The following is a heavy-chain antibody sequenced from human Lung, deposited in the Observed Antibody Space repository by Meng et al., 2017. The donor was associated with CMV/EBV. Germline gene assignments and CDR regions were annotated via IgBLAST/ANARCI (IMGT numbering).Heavy chain of an antibody. CDR2: ITGSGGST. V-gene: IGHV3-23*01. Sequence: SCAASGFTFSSFAMSWVRQAPGKGLEWVSAITGSGGSTYYADSVRGRFTISRDNSKNTLYLQLNSLRAEDTAVYYCAKAFSSSWYREYYDYWGQGTLVTVSS. D-gene: IGHD6-13*01. CDR1: GFTFSSFA. J-gene: IGHJ4*02. CDR3: AKAFSSSWYREYYDY.